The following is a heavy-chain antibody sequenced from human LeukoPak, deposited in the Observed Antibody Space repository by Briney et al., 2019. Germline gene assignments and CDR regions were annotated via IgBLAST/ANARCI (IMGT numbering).Heavy chain of an antibody. CDR2: ISSSSSTI. CDR3: AKAAASTNYHYGMDV. Sequence: PGGSLRLSCAASGFTFSSYSMNWVRQAPGKGLEWVSYISSSSSTIYYADSVKGRFTISRDNAKNSLYLQMNSLRAEDTAVYYCAKAAASTNYHYGMDVWGQGTTVTVSS. J-gene: IGHJ6*02. CDR1: GFTFSSYS. D-gene: IGHD6-13*01. V-gene: IGHV3-48*04.